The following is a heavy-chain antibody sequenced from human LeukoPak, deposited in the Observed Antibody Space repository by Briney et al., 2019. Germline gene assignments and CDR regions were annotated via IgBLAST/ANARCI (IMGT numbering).Heavy chain of an antibody. CDR1: GGSISSHN. D-gene: IGHD3-9*01. V-gene: IGHV4-59*11. CDR2: VSYSGTT. J-gene: IGHJ4*02. Sequence: PSETLSLNCTVSGGSISSHNWCWIRQPPGKGLEWIGYVSYSGTTNYNPSLKSRVTISVDTSKNQSSLKLSSVTAADTAVYYCARDTADILTGYPYYFDYWGQGTLVTVSS. CDR3: ARDTADILTGYPYYFDY.